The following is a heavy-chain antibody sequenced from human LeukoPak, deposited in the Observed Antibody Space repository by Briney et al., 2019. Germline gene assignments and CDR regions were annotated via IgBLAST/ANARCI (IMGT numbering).Heavy chain of an antibody. D-gene: IGHD2-2*01. CDR3: AKDQWGYCSSTSCYALDY. CDR2: ISYDKINK. Sequence: PGGSLRLSCAASGFTFSRSPMHWVRQAPGKGLEWVTFISYDKINKYYADSVKGRFTISRDNSKNTLYLQMNSLRAEDTAVYYCAKDQWGYCSSTSCYALDYWGQGTLVTVSS. V-gene: IGHV3-30*04. CDR1: GFTFSRSP. J-gene: IGHJ4*02.